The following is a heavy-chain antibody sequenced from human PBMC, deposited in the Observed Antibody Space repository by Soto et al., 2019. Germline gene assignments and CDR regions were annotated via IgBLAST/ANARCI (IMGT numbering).Heavy chain of an antibody. CDR1: GFSLSSHA. CDR3: AKVKYYYARGGNPPVGY. J-gene: IGHJ4*02. Sequence: PGGSLRLSCVASGFSLSSHAVSWVRQTPEKGLEWVSSISASGATSSYAAFVKGRFTVSRDNSRNTLFLQMDSPRVEDTAVYYCAKVKYYYARGGNPPVGYWGQGTVVTVSS. D-gene: IGHD3-10*01. V-gene: IGHV3-23*01. CDR2: ISASGATS.